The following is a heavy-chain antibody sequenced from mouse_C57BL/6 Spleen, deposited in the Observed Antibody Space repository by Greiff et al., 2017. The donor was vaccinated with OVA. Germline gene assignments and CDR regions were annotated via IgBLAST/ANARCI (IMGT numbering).Heavy chain of an antibody. Sequence: SGPELVKPGASVKLSCKASGYTFTSYWMHWVKQRPGQGLEWIGMIHPNSGSTNYNEKFKSKATLTVDKSSSTAYMQLSSLTSEDSAVYYCARSGQLRLHYAMDYWGQGTSVTVSS. CDR2: IHPNSGST. J-gene: IGHJ4*01. CDR1: GYTFTSYW. D-gene: IGHD3-2*02. CDR3: ARSGQLRLHYAMDY. V-gene: IGHV1-64*01.